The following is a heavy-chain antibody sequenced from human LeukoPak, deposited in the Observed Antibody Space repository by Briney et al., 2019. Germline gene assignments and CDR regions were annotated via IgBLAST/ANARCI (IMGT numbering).Heavy chain of an antibody. V-gene: IGHV3-23*01. CDR2: ISGSGGST. CDR3: AKDGGGYYYSFDY. CDR1: GFTFSSYA. J-gene: IGHJ4*02. D-gene: IGHD3-22*01. Sequence: GGSLRLSCAASGFTFSSYAMSCVRQAPGKGLEWVSAISGSGGSTYYADSVKGRFTISRDNSKNTLYLQMNSLRAEDTAVYYCAKDGGGYYYSFDYWGQGTLVTVSS.